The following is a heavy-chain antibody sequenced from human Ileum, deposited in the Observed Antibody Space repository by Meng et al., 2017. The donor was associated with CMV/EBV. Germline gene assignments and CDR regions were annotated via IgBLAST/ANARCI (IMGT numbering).Heavy chain of an antibody. CDR3: ARRVGSGKYYFDF. D-gene: IGHD3-10*01. V-gene: IGHV4-34*01. Sequence: CAVYGGSFTGDYCSWLRQSPGKGLEWIAEINHSETTNYNPSLKSRVTISVDSFKNQCSLRLNSVTAADTAVFYCARRVGSGKYYFDFWSQGSLVTVSS. CDR1: GGSFTGDY. CDR2: INHSETT. J-gene: IGHJ4*02.